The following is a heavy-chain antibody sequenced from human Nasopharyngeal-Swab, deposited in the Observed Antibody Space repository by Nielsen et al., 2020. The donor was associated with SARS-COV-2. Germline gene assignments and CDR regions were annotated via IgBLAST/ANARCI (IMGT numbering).Heavy chain of an antibody. CDR3: ASAGGSCWYAFDI. CDR2: IYSGGTT. J-gene: IGHJ3*02. CDR1: GFIVGGNY. D-gene: IGHD6-19*01. V-gene: IGHV3-53*01. Sequence: GESLKISCVASGFIVGGNYLAWVRQAPGKGLEWVSVIYSGGTTYCADSVEGRFTISRDSSKNSLYLQMNSLTAGDTAMYYCASAGGSCWYAFDIWGQGTMVIVSS.